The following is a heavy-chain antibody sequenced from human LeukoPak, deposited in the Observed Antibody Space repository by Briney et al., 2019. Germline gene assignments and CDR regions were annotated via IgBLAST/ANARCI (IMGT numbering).Heavy chain of an antibody. CDR3: ARHFPNPQWLVLRAPWFDP. J-gene: IGHJ5*02. CDR2: IYYSGST. D-gene: IGHD6-19*01. Sequence: SETLSLTCTVSGGSISSSRYYWGWIRQPPGKGLEWLGNIYYSGSTYYNPSLKSRVTISVDTSKNQFSLKLSSVTAADTAVYYCARHFPNPQWLVLRAPWFDPWGQGTLVTVSS. CDR1: GGSISSSRYY. V-gene: IGHV4-39*01.